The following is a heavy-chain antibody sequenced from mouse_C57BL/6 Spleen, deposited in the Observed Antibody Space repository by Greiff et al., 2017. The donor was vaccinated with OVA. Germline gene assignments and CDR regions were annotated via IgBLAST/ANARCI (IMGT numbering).Heavy chain of an antibody. Sequence: QVQLKQSGAELVMPGASVKLSCKASGYTFTSYWMHWVKQRPGQGLEWIGEIDPSDSYTNYNQKFKGKSTLTVDKSSSTAYMQLSSLTSEDSAVYYCARSEGYYSNVYYYAMDYWGQGTSVTVSS. CDR3: ARSEGYYSNVYYYAMDY. CDR1: GYTFTSYW. J-gene: IGHJ4*01. D-gene: IGHD2-5*01. V-gene: IGHV1-69*01. CDR2: IDPSDSYT.